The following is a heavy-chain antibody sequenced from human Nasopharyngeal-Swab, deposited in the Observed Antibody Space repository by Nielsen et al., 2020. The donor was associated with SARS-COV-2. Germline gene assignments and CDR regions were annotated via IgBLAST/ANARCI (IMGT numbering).Heavy chain of an antibody. V-gene: IGHV3-48*01. Sequence: GESLKISCAASGFTFSSYGMHWIRQAPGKGLEWVSYISSSGSTIYYADSVKGRFTISRENARSSLYLQMNSLTAGDTAMYYCASAGGSGWYAFDIWGQGTMVIVSS. CDR1: GFTFSSYG. CDR2: ISSSGSTI. J-gene: IGHJ3*02. CDR3: ASAGGSGWYAFDI. D-gene: IGHD6-19*01.